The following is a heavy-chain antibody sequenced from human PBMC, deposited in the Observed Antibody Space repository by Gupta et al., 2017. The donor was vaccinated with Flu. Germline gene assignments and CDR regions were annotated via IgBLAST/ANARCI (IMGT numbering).Heavy chain of an antibody. V-gene: IGHV3-48*02. CDR1: GFTFRSTS. J-gene: IGHJ4*02. CDR3: ARDLMIVVDHTGAYYFDY. CDR2: ISSSSSTI. D-gene: IGHD3-22*01. Sequence: EVQLVESGGGLVQPGGSLRFSCAASGFTFRSTSMNWVRRAQGKGLEWVSYISSSSSTIYYAGSVKGRFTISRDNAKNSLYLQMNSLRDEDTAVYYCARDLMIVVDHTGAYYFDYWGQGTLVTVSS.